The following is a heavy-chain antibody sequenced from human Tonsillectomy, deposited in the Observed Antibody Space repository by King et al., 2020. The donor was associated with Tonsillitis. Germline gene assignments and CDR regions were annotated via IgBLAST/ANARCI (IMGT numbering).Heavy chain of an antibody. V-gene: IGHV3-23*04. CDR1: GFIFGNYA. Sequence: VQLVESGGDLVQPGGSLRLSCAASGFIFGNYAMSWVRLAPGKGLEWVSSISDSIGGTFYADSVKGRFTISRDNSRNTLYIQMNILRAEDTAVYYCAKASMTTVTLCFFDYWGQGTLVTVSS. J-gene: IGHJ4*02. D-gene: IGHD4-17*01. CDR3: AKASMTTVTLCFFDY. CDR2: ISDSIGGT.